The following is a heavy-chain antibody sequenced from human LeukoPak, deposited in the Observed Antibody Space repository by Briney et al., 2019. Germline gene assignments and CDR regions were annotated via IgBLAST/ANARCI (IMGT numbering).Heavy chain of an antibody. CDR3: ARDGVVYVGDWNYGMDV. CDR1: GFTFSSYW. CDR2: IWYDGSNK. V-gene: IGHV3-33*08. D-gene: IGHD2-8*02. Sequence: GGSLRLSCAASGFTFSSYWMSWVRQAPGKGLEWVAVIWYDGSNKYYADSVKGRFTISRDNSKNTLYLQMNSLRAEDTAVYYCARDGVVYVGDWNYGMDVWGQGTTVTVPS. J-gene: IGHJ6*02.